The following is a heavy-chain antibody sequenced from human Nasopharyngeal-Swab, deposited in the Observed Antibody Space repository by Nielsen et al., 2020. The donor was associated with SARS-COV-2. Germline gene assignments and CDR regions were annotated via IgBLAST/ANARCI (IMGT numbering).Heavy chain of an antibody. V-gene: IGHV1-18*01. J-gene: IGHJ6*02. CDR3: AGGAVVRYGMDV. CDR1: CYSFTSYG. CDR2: ISAYNGNT. D-gene: IGHD3-22*01. Sequence: ASFKVSCNASCYSFTSYGISWVRQAPGQGLEWMVWISAYNGNTNYAQKPQGRVTMTTDTSTSTAYTELRSLGSDDTAGYYCAGGAVVRYGMDVWGQGTTVTVSS.